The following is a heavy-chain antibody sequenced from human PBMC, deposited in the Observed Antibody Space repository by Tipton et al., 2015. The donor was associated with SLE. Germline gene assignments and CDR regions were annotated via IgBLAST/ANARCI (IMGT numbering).Heavy chain of an antibody. Sequence: TLSLTCTVSGGSISSSSYYWGWIRQPPGKGLEWIGSIYYSGSTYYNPSLKSRVTISVDTSKNQFSLKLSSVTAADTAVYYCARENWFDPWGQGTLVTVSS. CDR3: ARENWFDP. V-gene: IGHV4-39*07. J-gene: IGHJ5*02. CDR2: IYYSGST. CDR1: GGSISSSSYY.